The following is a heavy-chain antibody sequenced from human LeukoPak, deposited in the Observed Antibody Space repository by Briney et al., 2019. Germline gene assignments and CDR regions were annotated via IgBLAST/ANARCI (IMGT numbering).Heavy chain of an antibody. D-gene: IGHD6-19*01. Sequence: GGSLRLSCAASGFTFSSYAMSWVRQAPGKGLEWVSAISGSGGGTYYADSVKDRFTISRDYSNNTLYLQMNSLRADDTAVYYCAKVASADAQARLNYWGQGTWSPSPQ. J-gene: IGHJ4*02. V-gene: IGHV3-23*01. CDR2: ISGSGGGT. CDR1: GFTFSSYA. CDR3: AKVASADAQARLNY.